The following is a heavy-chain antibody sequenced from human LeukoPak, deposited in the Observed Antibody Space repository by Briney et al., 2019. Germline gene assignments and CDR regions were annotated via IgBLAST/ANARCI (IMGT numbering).Heavy chain of an antibody. CDR1: GYTFTGYY. CDR3: ATQGVAVLRGSYFDY. J-gene: IGHJ4*02. CDR2: IIPILGIA. V-gene: IGHV1-69*02. Sequence: ASVKVSCKASGYTFTGYYMHWVRQAPGQGLEWMGRIIPILGIANYAQKFQGRVTITADKSTSTAYMELSSLRSEDTAVYYCATQGVAVLRGSYFDYWGQGTLVTVSS. D-gene: IGHD2-15*01.